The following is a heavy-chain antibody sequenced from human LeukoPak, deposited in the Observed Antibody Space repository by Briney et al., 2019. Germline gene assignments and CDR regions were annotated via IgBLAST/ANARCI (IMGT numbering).Heavy chain of an antibody. V-gene: IGHV3-7*01. Sequence: PGGSLRLSCAGSGFTFSSHWMNWVRQAPGKGLEWVASIKDDGSEKHYVDSVSGRFTISRDNSKNTLYLQMNSLRAEDTAVYYCARGGGGIVVVPAANWFDPWGQGTLVTVSS. CDR3: ARGGGGIVVVPAANWFDP. CDR1: GFTFSSHW. D-gene: IGHD2-2*01. CDR2: IKDDGSEK. J-gene: IGHJ5*02.